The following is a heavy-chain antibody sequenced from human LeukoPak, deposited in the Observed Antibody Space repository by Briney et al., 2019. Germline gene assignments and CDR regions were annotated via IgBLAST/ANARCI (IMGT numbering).Heavy chain of an antibody. CDR1: GFPVSSNY. Sequence: GSLRLSCAASGFPVSSNYMSWVRQTPGKGLEWIGNIFYSGGTYYSPSLTSRVTISLDTSRNQFSLNLSSVTAADTAVYYCAREKGQWLVRILQGYYYYYMDVWGKGTTVTVSS. J-gene: IGHJ6*03. V-gene: IGHV4-59*02. D-gene: IGHD6-19*01. CDR3: AREKGQWLVRILQGYYYYYMDV. CDR2: IFYSGGT.